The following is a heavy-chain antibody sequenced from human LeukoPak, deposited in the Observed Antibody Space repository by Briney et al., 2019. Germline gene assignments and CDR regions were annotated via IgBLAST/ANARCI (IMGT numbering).Heavy chain of an antibody. CDR3: ARGALWTGDGGLDY. V-gene: IGHV7-4-1*02. CDR2: INTNTGNP. J-gene: IGHJ4*02. CDR1: GYTFTSYT. Sequence: ASVKVSCKASGYTFTSYTMNWVRQAPGQGLEWMGWINTNTGNPTYAQGFTGRFVFSLDTSVSTAYLQISSLKAEDTAVYYCARGALWTGDGGLDYWGQGTLVTVSS. D-gene: IGHD3/OR15-3a*01.